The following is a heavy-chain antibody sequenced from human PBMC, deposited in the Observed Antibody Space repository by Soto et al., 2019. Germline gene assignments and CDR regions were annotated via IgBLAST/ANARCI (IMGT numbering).Heavy chain of an antibody. CDR1: GYTFTGHY. V-gene: IGHV1-2*02. D-gene: IGHD3-10*01. Sequence: ASVKVSCKASGYTFTGHYIHWVRQAPGHGPEWMGEIGPASGDTRYAQKFQGRVTMTRDTSITTVYMELNNLSPDDTAVYYCGRGRSGQLVVFYWGQGTPVTVSS. CDR2: IGPASGDT. CDR3: GRGRSGQLVVFY. J-gene: IGHJ4*02.